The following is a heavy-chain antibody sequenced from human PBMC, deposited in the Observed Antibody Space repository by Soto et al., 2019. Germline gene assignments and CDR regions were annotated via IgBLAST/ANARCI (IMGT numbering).Heavy chain of an antibody. D-gene: IGHD3-22*01. CDR3: AGPAAGSGYYDSSGYYWEMQQSNFDY. CDR2: ISGSGGST. Sequence: GGSLRLSCAASGFTFSSYAMSWVRQAPGKGLEWVSAISGSGGSTYYADSVKGRFTISRDNSKNTLYLQMNSLRAEDTAVYYCAGPAAGSGYYDSSGYYWEMQQSNFDYWGQGTLVTVSS. J-gene: IGHJ4*02. V-gene: IGHV3-23*01. CDR1: GFTFSSYA.